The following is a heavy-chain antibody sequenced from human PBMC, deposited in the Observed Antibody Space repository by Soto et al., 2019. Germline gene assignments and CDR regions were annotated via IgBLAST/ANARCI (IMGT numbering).Heavy chain of an antibody. J-gene: IGHJ6*02. CDR2: IIPIFSTA. D-gene: IGHD6-6*01. CDR1: GGTFSSYA. V-gene: IGHV1-69*13. Sequence: GASVKVSCKASGGTFSSYAISWVRQAPGQGLEWMGGIIPIFSTANYAQKLQGRVTITADESTSTAYMELSSLRSEDTAVYYCARVPIAARPDYYYYYGMDVWGQGTTVTVSS. CDR3: ARVPIAARPDYYYYYGMDV.